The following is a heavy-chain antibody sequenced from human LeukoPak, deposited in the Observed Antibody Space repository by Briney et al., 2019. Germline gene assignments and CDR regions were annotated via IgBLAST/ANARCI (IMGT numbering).Heavy chain of an antibody. Sequence: PGGSLRLSCAASGFTFSDYAMHWVRQAPGKGLEWVAVIWYDGSNKYYADSVKGRFTISRDNSKNTLYLQMNSLRAEDTAVYYCARGRYLDWLPYFFDYWGQGTLVTVSS. CDR3: ARGRYLDWLPYFFDY. CDR1: GFTFSDYA. V-gene: IGHV3-33*08. CDR2: IWYDGSNK. D-gene: IGHD3-9*01. J-gene: IGHJ4*02.